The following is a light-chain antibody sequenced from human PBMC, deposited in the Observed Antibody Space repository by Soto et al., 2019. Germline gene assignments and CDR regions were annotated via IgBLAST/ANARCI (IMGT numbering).Light chain of an antibody. Sequence: QLVLTQPPSVSGAPGQRVTISCTGSSSNIGAGYDVHWYQQLPGTAPKLLIYGNSNRPSGVPDRFSGSKSGTSASLAITGLQAEDEADYYCQSYDSSLVVFGGGTTLPVL. CDR1: SSNIGAGYD. V-gene: IGLV1-40*01. CDR2: GNS. CDR3: QSYDSSLVV. J-gene: IGLJ2*01.